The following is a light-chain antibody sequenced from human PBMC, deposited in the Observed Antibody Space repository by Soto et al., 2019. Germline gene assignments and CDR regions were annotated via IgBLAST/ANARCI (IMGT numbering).Light chain of an antibody. Sequence: DIPMTQSPFMLSASVGDRVTIACRASQSIRRWLAWYQQKPGKAPKLLIFDASTLESGVPSRFSGRVSETEFTRTISSLQPDDFATYYCQHYSSYSPATFGQGTKVEI. CDR1: QSIRRW. V-gene: IGKV1-5*01. CDR2: DAS. CDR3: QHYSSYSPAT. J-gene: IGKJ1*01.